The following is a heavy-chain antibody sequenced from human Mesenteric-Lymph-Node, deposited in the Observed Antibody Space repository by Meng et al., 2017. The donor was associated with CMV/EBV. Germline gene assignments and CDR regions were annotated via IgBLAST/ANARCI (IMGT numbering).Heavy chain of an antibody. CDR3: AREVVVPAAMGGNWFDP. D-gene: IGHD2-2*01. Sequence: SETLSLTCTVSGGSISSYYWSWIRQPPGKGLEWIGYIYCSGSTNYNPSLKSRVTISVDTSKNQFSLKLSSVTAADTAVYYCAREVVVPAAMGGNWFDPWGQGTLVTVSS. CDR2: IYCSGST. V-gene: IGHV4-59*01. J-gene: IGHJ5*02. CDR1: GGSISSYY.